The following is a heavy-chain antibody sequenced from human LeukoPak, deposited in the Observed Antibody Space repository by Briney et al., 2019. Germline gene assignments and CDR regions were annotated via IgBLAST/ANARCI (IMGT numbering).Heavy chain of an antibody. CDR2: ISSSSYI. J-gene: IGHJ4*02. Sequence: GGSLRLSCAASGFTFSSYSMNWVRQAPGKGLEWVSSISSSSYIYYADSVKGRFTISRDNAKNSLYLQMNSLRAEDTAVYYCARGPRGSGPRPSDYWGQGTLVTVSS. D-gene: IGHD2-15*01. V-gene: IGHV3-21*01. CDR3: ARGPRGSGPRPSDY. CDR1: GFTFSSYS.